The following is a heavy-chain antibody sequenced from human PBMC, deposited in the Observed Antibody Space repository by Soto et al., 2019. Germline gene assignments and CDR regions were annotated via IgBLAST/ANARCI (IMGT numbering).Heavy chain of an antibody. CDR3: ARRGSGSSCEY. CDR1: GFTFSSYA. J-gene: IGHJ4*02. Sequence: EVQLLESGGGLVQPGGSLRLSCAASGFTFSSYAMRWVRQAPVKGLEWVSAISGSGDSTYYADSVKGRFTISRDNAKNTLYLHMSLRIAEDTAVYYCARRGSGSSCEYWGQGTLVTVSS. D-gene: IGHD1-26*01. CDR2: ISGSGDST. V-gene: IGHV3-23*01.